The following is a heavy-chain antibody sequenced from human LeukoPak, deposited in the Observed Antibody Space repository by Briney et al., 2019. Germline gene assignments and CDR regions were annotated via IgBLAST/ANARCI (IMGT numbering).Heavy chain of an antibody. D-gene: IGHD3-3*01. V-gene: IGHV3-30*03. J-gene: IGHJ5*02. Sequence: GGSLRLSCAASGFTFSSYGMHWVRQAPGKGLEWVAVISYDGSNKYYADSVKGRFTISRDNAKNSLYLQMNSLRAEDTAVYYCARDLMKNYDFWSGYSTTRGSWGQGTLVTVSS. CDR1: GFTFSSYG. CDR3: ARDLMKNYDFWSGYSTTRGS. CDR2: ISYDGSNK.